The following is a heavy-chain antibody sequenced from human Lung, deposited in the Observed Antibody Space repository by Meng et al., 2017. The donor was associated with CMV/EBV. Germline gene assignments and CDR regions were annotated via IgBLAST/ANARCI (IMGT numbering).Heavy chain of an antibody. CDR1: GFTFSSYW. CDR3: ARENYGMDV. CDR2: INSDGSST. V-gene: IGHV3-74*01. Sequence: GEXXKISCAASGFTFSSYWMHWVRQAPGKGLVWVSRINSDGSSTSYADSVKGRLTISRDNAKNTLYLQMNSLRAEDTAVYYCARENYGMDVWGQGTTVTVSS. J-gene: IGHJ6*02.